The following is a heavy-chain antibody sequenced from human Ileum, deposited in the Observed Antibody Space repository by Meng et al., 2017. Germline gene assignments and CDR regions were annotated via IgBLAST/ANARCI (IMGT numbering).Heavy chain of an antibody. J-gene: IGHJ5*02. Sequence: LGGAGGGLDPPGRLQILSLTSSGFSLSCSIMHGLRQASEKGLELVGRNRGKATSYATAYAASVKGRFIISTDDSKNTAYRQMNSLKTEDSAFYYCTRIEGAQTWRLDPWGQGTLVTVSS. CDR2: NRGKATSYAT. V-gene: IGHV3-73*02. CDR1: GFSLSCSI. CDR3: TRIEGAQTWRLDP. D-gene: IGHD2-15*01.